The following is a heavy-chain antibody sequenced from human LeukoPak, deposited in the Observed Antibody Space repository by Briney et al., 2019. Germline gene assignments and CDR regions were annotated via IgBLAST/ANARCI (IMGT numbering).Heavy chain of an antibody. V-gene: IGHV3-30*04. Sequence: GGSLRLSCAASGFTFSSYAMHWVRQAPGKGLEWVAVISYDGSNKYYADSVKGRFTISRDNSKNTLYLQMNSLTAEDTAVYYCATSIAAAGPFNYWGQGTLVTVSS. CDR2: ISYDGSNK. CDR3: ATSIAAAGPFNY. CDR1: GFTFSSYA. J-gene: IGHJ4*02. D-gene: IGHD6-13*01.